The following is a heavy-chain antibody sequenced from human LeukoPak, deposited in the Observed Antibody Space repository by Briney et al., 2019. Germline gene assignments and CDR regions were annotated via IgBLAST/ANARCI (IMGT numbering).Heavy chain of an antibody. CDR1: GVILSSYA. D-gene: IGHD2/OR15-2a*01. CDR3: AKDRVSPGFNWFDP. J-gene: IGHJ5*02. Sequence: GGSLRLSCAASGVILSSYAMSWVRQAPGKGLEWVSAINGRGDNTYYADFVKGRFTISRDNSKSTVYLQMNSLRTEDTAVYYCAKDRVSPGFNWFDPWGQGTLVTVSS. V-gene: IGHV3-23*01. CDR2: INGRGDNT.